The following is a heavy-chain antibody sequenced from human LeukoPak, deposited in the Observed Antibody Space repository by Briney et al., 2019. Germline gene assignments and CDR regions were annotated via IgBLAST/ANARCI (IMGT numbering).Heavy chain of an antibody. D-gene: IGHD2-2*01. CDR2: ISSSANTI. CDR3: ARPRLPYALEAFDI. Sequence: GESLRLSCAASGFTFSDYYMTWIRQAPGKGLEWVSYISSSANTIYYADSVKGRFTISRDNAKNSLYLQMTSLRAEDTAIYYCARPRLPYALEAFDIWGQGTMLTVSS. CDR1: GFTFSDYY. V-gene: IGHV3-11*04. J-gene: IGHJ3*02.